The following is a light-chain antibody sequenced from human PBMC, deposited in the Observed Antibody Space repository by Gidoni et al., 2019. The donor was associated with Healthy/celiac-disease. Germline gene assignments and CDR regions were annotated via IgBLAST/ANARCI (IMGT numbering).Light chain of an antibody. CDR1: QSVLYSSNNKNY. V-gene: IGKV4-1*01. J-gene: IGKJ1*01. CDR3: QQYYSTPWT. CDR2: WAS. Sequence: DIVMTQSPDSLAVSLGETATINCKSSQSVLYSSNNKNYLAWYQQKTGQPPKLLIYWASTRESGVPDRFSGSGSGTDFTLTISSLQAEDVAVYYCQQYYSTPWTFGQGTKVEIK.